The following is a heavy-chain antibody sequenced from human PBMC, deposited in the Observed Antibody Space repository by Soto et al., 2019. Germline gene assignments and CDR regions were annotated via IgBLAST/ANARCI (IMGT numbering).Heavy chain of an antibody. D-gene: IGHD4-17*01. CDR2: INSDGSHT. Sequence: EVQLVESGGGLVQPGGSLRLSCAASGFTFFAYGIHWVRQVPGKGLVWVSRINSDGSHTSYADSVRGRFTISRDNSKNTVNLQMNSRTGEDTAVYSCAKEGDYGDYAGENWFDSWGQGSLVTVSS. CDR3: AKEGDYGDYAGENWFDS. CDR1: GFTFFAYG. J-gene: IGHJ5*01. V-gene: IGHV3-74*01.